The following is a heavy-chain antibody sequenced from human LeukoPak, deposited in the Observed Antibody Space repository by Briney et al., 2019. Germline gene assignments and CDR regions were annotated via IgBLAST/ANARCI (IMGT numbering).Heavy chain of an antibody. CDR1: GFTFSSYA. Sequence: GGSLRLSCAASGFTFSSYAMSWVRQAPGKGLEWVSAITASSSGTYDADSVKGRFAISRDNSKNTLYLQMNSLRAEGTTVYYCARGVRIAVAGYIDYWGQGTLVTVSS. D-gene: IGHD6-19*01. CDR2: ITASSSGT. V-gene: IGHV3-23*01. J-gene: IGHJ4*02. CDR3: ARGVRIAVAGYIDY.